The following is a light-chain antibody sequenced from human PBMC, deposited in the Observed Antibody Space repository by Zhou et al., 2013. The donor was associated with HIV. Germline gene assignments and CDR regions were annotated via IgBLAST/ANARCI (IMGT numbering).Light chain of an antibody. Sequence: DIQLTQSPSFLSASVGDRVTITCRASQGISSSLAWYQQKPGKAPKLLIYAASTLQSGVPSRFSGSGSGTEFTLTISSLQPEDFATYYCQQYENYWTFGQGTKVEIK. CDR3: QQYENYWT. J-gene: IGKJ1*01. CDR2: AAS. CDR1: QGISSS. V-gene: IGKV1-9*01.